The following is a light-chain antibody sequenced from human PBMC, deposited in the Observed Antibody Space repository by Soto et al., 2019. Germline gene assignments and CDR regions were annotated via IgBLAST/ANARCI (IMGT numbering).Light chain of an antibody. CDR1: QGIRGN. J-gene: IGKJ4*01. CDR2: GAS. Sequence: DIQLTQSPSFLSASVGDRITITCRASQGIRGNLAWYQQKPGKAPKILISGASSLQGGVPSRFSGSGSGTDFTLTISCLQPEDFATDYCLQLNDYPLTFGGGTKVEIK. CDR3: LQLNDYPLT. V-gene: IGKV1-9*01.